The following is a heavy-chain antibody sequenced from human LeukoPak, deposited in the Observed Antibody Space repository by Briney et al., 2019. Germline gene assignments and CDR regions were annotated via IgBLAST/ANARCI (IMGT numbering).Heavy chain of an antibody. J-gene: IGHJ4*02. CDR2: IKSDGSIT. Sequence: GGSLRLSCAASGFSFSVYWVHWVRQAPGKGPVWVSRIKSDGSITVYADFVKGRSTTSRDNAKNSLYLQKNSLRAEDTAVYYCASETPKPLWGQGTPVTVSS. CDR3: ASETPKPL. V-gene: IGHV3-74*01. CDR1: GFSFSVYW.